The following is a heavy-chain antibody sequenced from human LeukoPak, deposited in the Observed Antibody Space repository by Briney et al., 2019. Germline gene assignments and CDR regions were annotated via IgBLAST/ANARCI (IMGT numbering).Heavy chain of an antibody. CDR2: IYYSGST. D-gene: IGHD1-26*01. Sequence: SETLSLTCTVSGGSISSYYWSWIRQPPWKGLEWIGYIYYSGSTNYNPSLKSRVTISVDTSKNQFSLKLSSVTAADTAVYYCARDGGVGADIDYWGQGTLVTVSS. CDR3: ARDGGVGADIDY. J-gene: IGHJ4*02. CDR1: GGSISSYY. V-gene: IGHV4-59*01.